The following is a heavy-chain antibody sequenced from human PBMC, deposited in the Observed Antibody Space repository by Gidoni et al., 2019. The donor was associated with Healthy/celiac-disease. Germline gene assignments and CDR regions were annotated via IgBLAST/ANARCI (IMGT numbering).Heavy chain of an antibody. CDR2: IKSKPDGGTT. J-gene: IGHJ4*02. CDR3: TTGPYYYDSSGYYYYFDY. D-gene: IGHD3-22*01. V-gene: IGHV3-15*01. CDR1: GFTFSNAW. Sequence: EGQLVESGGGLVKPGGYLRLSCAASGFTFSNAWMSWVRQAPGKGLEWVGRIKSKPDGGTTDYAAPVKGRFTISRDDSKNTLYLQMNSLKTEDTAVYYCTTGPYYYDSSGYYYYFDYWGQGTLVTVSS.